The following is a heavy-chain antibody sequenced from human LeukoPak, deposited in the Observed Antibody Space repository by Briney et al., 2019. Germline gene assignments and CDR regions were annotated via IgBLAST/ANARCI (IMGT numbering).Heavy chain of an antibody. V-gene: IGHV3-23*01. CDR3: AKAFVLDY. Sequence: GGSLRLSCAASGFTFSSYSMNWVRQAPGKGLEWVSAISSSGVRTYYADSVKGRFTISRDNSNNRLYMQMNSLRAEDTAVYYCAKAFVLDYWGQGTLVTVSS. CDR2: ISSSGVRT. D-gene: IGHD3-3*01. J-gene: IGHJ4*02. CDR1: GFTFSSYS.